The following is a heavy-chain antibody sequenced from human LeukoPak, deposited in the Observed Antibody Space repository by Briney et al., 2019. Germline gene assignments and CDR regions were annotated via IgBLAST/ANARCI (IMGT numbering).Heavy chain of an antibody. Sequence: PSETLSLTCAVYGGSFSGYYWSWIRQPPGKGLEWIGEINRSGSTNYNPSLKSRVTISVDTSKNQFSLKLSSVTAADTAVYYCAHDYGDYDFDYWGQGTLVTVSS. CDR3: AHDYGDYDFDY. CDR2: INRSGST. D-gene: IGHD4-17*01. CDR1: GGSFSGYY. J-gene: IGHJ4*02. V-gene: IGHV4-34*01.